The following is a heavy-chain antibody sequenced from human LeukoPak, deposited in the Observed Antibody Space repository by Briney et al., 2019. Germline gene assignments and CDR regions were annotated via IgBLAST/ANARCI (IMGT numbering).Heavy chain of an antibody. CDR3: AARDSYGSGSYPIDY. CDR2: ISSRSTYI. CDR1: GFTFSSYS. D-gene: IGHD3-10*01. Sequence: PGGSLRLSCAASGFTFSSYSMNWVRQAPGKGLEWVSSISSRSTYIYYADSLKGRFTISRDNAKNSPYLQMNSLRAEDTAVYYCAARDSYGSGSYPIDYWGQGTLVTVSS. V-gene: IGHV3-21*01. J-gene: IGHJ4*02.